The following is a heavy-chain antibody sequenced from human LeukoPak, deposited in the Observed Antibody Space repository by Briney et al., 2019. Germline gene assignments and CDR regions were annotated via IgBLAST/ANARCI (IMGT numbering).Heavy chain of an antibody. CDR1: GLTFSSYS. Sequence: NPGGSLRLSCAASGLTFSSYSMNWVRQAPGKGLEWVSTISTSSRSIYYADSVKGRFTISRDNAKNSLYLQMNSLRAEDTAVYYCARDPDHYGDYAEGYWGQGTLVTVSS. CDR3: ARDPDHYGDYAEGY. J-gene: IGHJ4*02. V-gene: IGHV3-21*01. D-gene: IGHD4-17*01. CDR2: ISTSSRSI.